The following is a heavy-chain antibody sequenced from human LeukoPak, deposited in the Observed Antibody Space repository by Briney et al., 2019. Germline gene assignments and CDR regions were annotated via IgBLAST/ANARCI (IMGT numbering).Heavy chain of an antibody. CDR1: GFTFSSYW. V-gene: IGHV3-7*01. Sequence: GGSLRLSCAASGFTFSSYWMSWVRQAPGKGLEWVANIKQDGSEKYDVDSVKGRFTISRDNAKNSLYLQMNSLRAEDTAVYYCARDTPFGYVYGGKSVGFYFDYWGQGTLVTVSS. CDR2: IKQDGSEK. J-gene: IGHJ4*02. D-gene: IGHD4-23*01. CDR3: ARDTPFGYVYGGKSVGFYFDY.